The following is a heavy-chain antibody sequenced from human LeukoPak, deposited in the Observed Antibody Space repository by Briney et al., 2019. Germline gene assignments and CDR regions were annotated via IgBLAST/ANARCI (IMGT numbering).Heavy chain of an antibody. D-gene: IGHD3-9*01. V-gene: IGHV4-59*01. CDR1: GGSISSYY. J-gene: IGHJ4*02. Sequence: PSETLSLTWNVTGGSISSYYWSWIRQPPGKGLEWIGYIYYAGSTNYNPSLKSRVNISVDTPKNQLSLMLSSVTAADTAVFFFSKQKTEYEILTGYYLPSYFDYWGQGTLVTVSS. CDR3: SKQKTEYEILTGYYLPSYFDY. CDR2: IYYAGST.